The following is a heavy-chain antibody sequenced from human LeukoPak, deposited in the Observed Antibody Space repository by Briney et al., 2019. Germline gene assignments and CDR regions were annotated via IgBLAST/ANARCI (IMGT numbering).Heavy chain of an antibody. J-gene: IGHJ4*02. CDR1: GFTFDDYA. CDR2: ISSSSSYI. V-gene: IGHV3-21*01. Sequence: GGSLRLSCAASGFTFDDYAMTWVRQAPGKGLEWVSSISSSSSYIYYADSVKGRFTISRDNAKNSLYLQMNSLRAEDTAVYYCARVRRKLALLDYWGQGTLVTVSS. CDR3: ARVRRKLALLDY. D-gene: IGHD6-13*01.